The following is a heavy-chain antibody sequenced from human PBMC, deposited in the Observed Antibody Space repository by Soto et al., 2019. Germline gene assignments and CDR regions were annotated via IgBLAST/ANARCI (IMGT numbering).Heavy chain of an antibody. CDR1: GYTFASYG. D-gene: IGHD2-2*01. CDR2: ISAYNGNT. J-gene: IGHJ5*02. V-gene: IGHV1-18*01. CDR3: ARVPAAIWNWFDP. Sequence: ASVKVSCKATGYTFASYGISWVRQAPGQGLEWMGWISAYNGNTNYAQKLQGRVTMTTDTSTSTAYMELRSLRSDDTAVYYCARVPAAIWNWFDPWGQGTLVTVS.